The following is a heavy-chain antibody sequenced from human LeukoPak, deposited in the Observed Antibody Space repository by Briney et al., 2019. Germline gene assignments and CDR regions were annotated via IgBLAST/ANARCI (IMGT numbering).Heavy chain of an antibody. D-gene: IGHD3-10*01. Sequence: GGSLRLSCAASGFAFSDFYMFWIRQAPGKGLEWISYISNSGSTLYYADSVKGRFTISRDNDKNLLYLQMNSLRADNTAVYYCARDALGSYDYWGQGTLVTVSS. V-gene: IGHV3-11*01. J-gene: IGHJ4*02. CDR1: GFAFSDFY. CDR2: ISNSGSTL. CDR3: ARDALGSYDY.